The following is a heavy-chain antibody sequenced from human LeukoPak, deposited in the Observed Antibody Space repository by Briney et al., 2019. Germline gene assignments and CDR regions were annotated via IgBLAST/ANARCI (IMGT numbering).Heavy chain of an antibody. D-gene: IGHD6-13*01. Sequence: PGGSLRLSCAASGFTFSSYAMHWVRQAPGKGLEWVAVISYDGSNKYYADSVKGRFTISRDNSKNTLYLQMNSLRAEDTAVYYCARDQSSNRPMYSSSFRYGMDVWGQGTTVTVSS. CDR3: ARDQSSNRPMYSSSFRYGMDV. CDR1: GFTFSSYA. V-gene: IGHV3-30-3*01. J-gene: IGHJ6*02. CDR2: ISYDGSNK.